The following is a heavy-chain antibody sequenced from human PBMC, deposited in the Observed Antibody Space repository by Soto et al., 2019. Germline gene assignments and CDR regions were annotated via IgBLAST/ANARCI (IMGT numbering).Heavy chain of an antibody. D-gene: IGHD3-3*01. J-gene: IGHJ6*02. V-gene: IGHV3-48*03. CDR2: ISSSGSTI. Sequence: LXLSCAASGFTFSIYEMNWVRQAPGKGLECVSYISSSGSTIYYADSVKGRFTISRDNAKNSLYLQMNSLRAEDTAVYYCVGGSRPPLRFLEWSPSDYGMHVWGQRTPVTVSS. CDR3: VGGSRPPLRFLEWSPSDYGMHV. CDR1: GFTFSIYE.